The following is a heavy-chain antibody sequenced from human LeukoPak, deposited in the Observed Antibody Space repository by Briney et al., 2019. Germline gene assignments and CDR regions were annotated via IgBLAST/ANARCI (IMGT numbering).Heavy chain of an antibody. CDR2: VHHSGST. D-gene: IGHD6-13*01. CDR1: DYPISSDYF. J-gene: IGHJ5*02. CDR3: ARGSRVAVSGSRPFDP. V-gene: IGHV4-38-2*02. Sequence: SETLSLTCTVSDYPISSDYFWGWIRQPPGKGLEWIGSVHHSGSTYYNPSLKSRVTISIDTSKNQFSLKLNSVTAADTALYYCARGSRVAVSGSRPFDPWGQGTLVTVSS.